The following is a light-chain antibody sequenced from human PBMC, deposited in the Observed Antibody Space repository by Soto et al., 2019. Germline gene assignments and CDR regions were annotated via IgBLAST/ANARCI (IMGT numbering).Light chain of an antibody. CDR1: QSVSSSY. V-gene: IGKV3-20*01. CDR3: QQYGSPPLP. CDR2: GAS. Sequence: EIVLTQSPGTLSLSPGERATLSCRASQSVSSSYLAWYQQKPGQAPRLLIYGASSWATGIPDRFSGSGSGTDFTFTISSLEPEDLAVYYCQQYGSPPLPFGQGTKVEIK. J-gene: IGKJ1*01.